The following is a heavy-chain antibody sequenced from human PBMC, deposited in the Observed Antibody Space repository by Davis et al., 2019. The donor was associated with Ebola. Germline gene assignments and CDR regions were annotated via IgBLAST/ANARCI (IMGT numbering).Heavy chain of an antibody. Sequence: GESLKISCAASGFTFSSYWMSWVRQAPGKGLEWVANIKQDGSEKYYVDSVKGRFTISRDNAKNSLYLQMNSLRGEDTAVYYCARDWRNGGFDIWGRGTMVTVSS. CDR2: IKQDGSEK. J-gene: IGHJ3*02. CDR3: ARDWRNGGFDI. V-gene: IGHV3-7*01. D-gene: IGHD3-16*01. CDR1: GFTFSSYW.